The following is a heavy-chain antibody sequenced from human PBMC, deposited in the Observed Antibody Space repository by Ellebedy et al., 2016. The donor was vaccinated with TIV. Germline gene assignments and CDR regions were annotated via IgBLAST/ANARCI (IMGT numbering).Heavy chain of an antibody. D-gene: IGHD2/OR15-2a*01. CDR3: ATGGPFESLSY. CDR2: IKSKTEGETT. Sequence: GESLKISCAASGFTFTNAWMSWVRQAPGKGLEWVGRIKSKTEGETTEYAAPVKGRFTISRDDSKNTLYLQMNSLKTEDTAVYYCATGGPFESLSYWGQGTLVTVSS. J-gene: IGHJ4*02. CDR1: GFTFTNAW. V-gene: IGHV3-15*01.